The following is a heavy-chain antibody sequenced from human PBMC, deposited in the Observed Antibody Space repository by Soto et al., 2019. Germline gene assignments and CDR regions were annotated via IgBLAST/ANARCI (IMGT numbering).Heavy chain of an antibody. D-gene: IGHD5-12*01. CDR1: GGSVSSGPYY. Sequence: SETLSLTCSVSGGSVSSGPYYWSWIRQPPGKGLEWIGSIDYSEITNYNPSLKSRVTISVDTSKNQFSLKLSSVTAADTAVYYCARAYGGYADYWGQGALVTVSS. CDR3: ARAYGGYADY. V-gene: IGHV4-61*01. J-gene: IGHJ4*02. CDR2: IDYSEIT.